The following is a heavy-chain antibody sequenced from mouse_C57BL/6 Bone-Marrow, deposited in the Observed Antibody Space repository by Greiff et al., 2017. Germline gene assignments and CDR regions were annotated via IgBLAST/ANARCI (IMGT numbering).Heavy chain of an antibody. CDR1: GYTFTDYE. CDR3: TRDDYYGSSLYYYDY. V-gene: IGHV1-15*01. D-gene: IGHD1-1*01. CDR2: IDPETGGT. Sequence: VQRVESGAELVRPGASVTLSCKASGYTFTDYEMHWVKQTPVRGLEWIGAIDPETGGTAYNQKFKGKAILTADKSSSTAYMELRSLTSEDSAVYYCTRDDYYGSSLYYYDYWGQGTTLTVSS. J-gene: IGHJ2*01.